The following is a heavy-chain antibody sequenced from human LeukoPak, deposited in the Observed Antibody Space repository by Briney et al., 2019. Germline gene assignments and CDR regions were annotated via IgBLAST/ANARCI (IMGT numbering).Heavy chain of an antibody. V-gene: IGHV4-4*07. D-gene: IGHD6-6*01. CDR3: ARDPDSSSSGDY. Sequence: SETLSLTCSVSGGSITTYYWSWIRQPAGKGLEWIGRIYSSGRTNYNPSLKSRVTMSVDTSKNQFSLKLSSVTAADTAVYYCARDPDSSSSGDYWGQGTLVTVSS. CDR2: IYSSGRT. CDR1: GGSITTYY. J-gene: IGHJ4*02.